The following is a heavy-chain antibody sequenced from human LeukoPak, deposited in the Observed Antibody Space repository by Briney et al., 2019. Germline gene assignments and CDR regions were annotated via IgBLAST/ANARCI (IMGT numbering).Heavy chain of an antibody. V-gene: IGHV4-59*01. Sequence: SETLSLTCTVSGGSISSYYWSWIRQPPVKGLEWIGYIYYSGSTNYNPSLKSRVTISVDTSKNQFSLKLSSVTAADTAVYYCARGNRYSNYLGYYYYGMDVWGQGTTVTVSS. D-gene: IGHD4-4*01. CDR1: GGSISSYY. CDR3: ARGNRYSNYLGYYYYGMDV. J-gene: IGHJ6*02. CDR2: IYYSGST.